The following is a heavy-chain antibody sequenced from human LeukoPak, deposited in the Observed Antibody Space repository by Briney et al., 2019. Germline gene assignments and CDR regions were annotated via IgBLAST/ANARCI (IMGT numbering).Heavy chain of an antibody. Sequence: GGSLRLSCXASGFTFSSYAMSWVRQAPGKGLEWVSSISSSSSYIYYADSVKGRFTISRDNAKNSLYLQMNSLRAEDTAVYYCARDDDSILDYWGQGTLVTVSS. J-gene: IGHJ4*02. V-gene: IGHV3-21*01. CDR3: ARDDDSILDY. D-gene: IGHD3-22*01. CDR1: GFTFSSYA. CDR2: ISSSSSYI.